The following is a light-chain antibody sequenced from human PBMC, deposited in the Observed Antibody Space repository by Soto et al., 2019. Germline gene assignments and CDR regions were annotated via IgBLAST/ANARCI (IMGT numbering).Light chain of an antibody. CDR3: QQRSNWLWT. CDR1: QSVSSY. Sequence: EIVMTQSPATLSFSPGERATLSCRASQSVSSYLAWYQQKPGQAPRLLIYDASNRATGIPARFSGSGSGTDFTLTISSLEPEDFAVYYCQQRSNWLWTFGQGTRLEIK. J-gene: IGKJ5*01. V-gene: IGKV3-11*01. CDR2: DAS.